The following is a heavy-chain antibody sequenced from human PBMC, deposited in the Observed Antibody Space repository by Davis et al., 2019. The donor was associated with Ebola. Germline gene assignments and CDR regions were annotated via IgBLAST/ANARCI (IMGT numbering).Heavy chain of an antibody. Sequence: SETLSLTCTVSGGSISSSSYYWSWIRQSTGKGLEWIGYVYYNGNTNYSPSLKSRVSISIDTSKNQFSLKLSSVTAADTAVYYCARLDTAMVRDYYYYYGMDVWGQGTTVTVSS. CDR1: GGSISSSSYY. CDR2: VYYNGNT. D-gene: IGHD5-18*01. CDR3: ARLDTAMVRDYYYYYGMDV. J-gene: IGHJ6*02. V-gene: IGHV4-61*05.